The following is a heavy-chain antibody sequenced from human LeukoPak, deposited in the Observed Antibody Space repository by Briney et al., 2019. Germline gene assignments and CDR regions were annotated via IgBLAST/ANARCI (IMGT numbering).Heavy chain of an antibody. D-gene: IGHD3-22*01. J-gene: IGHJ4*02. V-gene: IGHV4-34*01. CDR2: INHSGST. CDR1: GGSINNYY. CDR3: ARGRLVGSSGPFDY. Sequence: SETLSLTCTVSGGSINNYYWSWIRQPPGKGLEWIGEINHSGSTNYNPSLKSRVTISVDTSKNQFSLKLSSVTAADTAVYYCARGRLVGSSGPFDYWGQGTLVTVSS.